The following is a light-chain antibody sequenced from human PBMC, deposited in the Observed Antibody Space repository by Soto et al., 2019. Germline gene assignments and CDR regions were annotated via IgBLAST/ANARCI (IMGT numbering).Light chain of an antibody. CDR3: QQDDNWTRPA. Sequence: EIVMTQSPATLSVSPGERATLSCSASQSVRSNLAWYQQKPGQAPRLLMYGASTRATGIPARFSGSGSGTEFTLTISSLQSEDFAVYYCQQDDNWTRPAFGVGTKVEIK. CDR2: GAS. V-gene: IGKV3D-15*01. CDR1: QSVRSN. J-gene: IGKJ4*01.